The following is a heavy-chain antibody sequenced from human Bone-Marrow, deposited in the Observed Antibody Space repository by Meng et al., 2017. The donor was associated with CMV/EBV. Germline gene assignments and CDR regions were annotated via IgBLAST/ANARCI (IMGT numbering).Heavy chain of an antibody. V-gene: IGHV4-30-4*08. CDR3: ARSNFTYYYDSSGYYLFDY. Sequence: LRLSCTVSGGSISSGDYYWSWIRQPPGKGLEWIGYIYYSGSTYYNPSLKSRVTISVDTSKNQFSLKLSSVTAADTAVYYCARSNFTYYYDSSGYYLFDYWGQGTLVTVSS. D-gene: IGHD3-22*01. J-gene: IGHJ4*02. CDR2: IYYSGST. CDR1: GGSISSGDYY.